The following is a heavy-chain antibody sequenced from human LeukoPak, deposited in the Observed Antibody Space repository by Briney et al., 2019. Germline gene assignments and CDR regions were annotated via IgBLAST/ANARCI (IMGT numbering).Heavy chain of an antibody. D-gene: IGHD6-19*01. CDR1: GGSFSGYS. J-gene: IGHJ5*01. CDR2: INQSGST. CDR3: ARCDSGGWFFDS. V-gene: IGHV4-34*01. Sequence: SETLSLTCAVSGGSFSGYSWNWIRQPPGKGLEWIGEINQSGSTKYNPSLKSRVTISIDTSKSQFSMRLNSVTAADTALYYCARCDSGGWFFDSWGEGALVTVSS.